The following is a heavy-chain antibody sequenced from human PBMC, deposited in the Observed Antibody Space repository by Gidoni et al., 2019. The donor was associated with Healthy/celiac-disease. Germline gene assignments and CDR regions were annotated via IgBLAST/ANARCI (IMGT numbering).Heavy chain of an antibody. CDR1: GSTFTSYD. CDR3: AREDGMGELQN. D-gene: IGHD1-26*01. Sequence: QVQLVQSGAEVKKPGASVKVSCKASGSTFTSYDINGVRRATGQGLEWMGWLNPNSGNTGYAQKFQGRVAMTRNTSISTAYMELSSLRSEVTAVYYCAREDGMGELQNWGQGTLVTVSA. J-gene: IGHJ4*02. CDR2: LNPNSGNT. V-gene: IGHV1-8*01.